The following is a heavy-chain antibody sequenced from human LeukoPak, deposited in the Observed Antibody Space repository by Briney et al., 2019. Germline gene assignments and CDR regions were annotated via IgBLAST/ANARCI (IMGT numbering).Heavy chain of an antibody. CDR3: ARAEIKLYNQRRYYFDY. CDR2: INHSGST. V-gene: IGHV4-34*01. D-gene: IGHD3-16*02. CDR1: GGSFSGYY. J-gene: IGHJ4*02. Sequence: SETLSLTCAVYGGSFSGYYWSWIRQPPGKGLEWIGEINHSGSTNYNPSLKSRVTISVDTSKNQFSLKLSSVTAADTAVYYCARAEIKLYNQRRYYFDYWGQGTLVTVSS.